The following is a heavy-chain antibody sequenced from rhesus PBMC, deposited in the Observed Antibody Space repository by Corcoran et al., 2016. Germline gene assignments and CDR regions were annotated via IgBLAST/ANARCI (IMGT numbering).Heavy chain of an antibody. J-gene: IGHJ5-1*01. CDR2: IFGGRKTT. CDR1: GGSITNTY. D-gene: IGHD4-17*01. Sequence: QVQLQESGPGLVQPSETLSHPGAVSGGSITNTYWSWIRQSPGKGLEWIGYIFGGRKTTVYNPSLKSRIIISTDPTKIQFALKLASVSVEDTAVYYCTSSRWYNRFDVWGPGVLLIVSS. CDR3: TSSRWYNRFDV. V-gene: IGHV4-160*01.